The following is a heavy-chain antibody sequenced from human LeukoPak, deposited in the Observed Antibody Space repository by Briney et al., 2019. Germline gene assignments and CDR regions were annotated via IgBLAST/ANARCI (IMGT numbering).Heavy chain of an antibody. CDR1: GGSIISADHY. V-gene: IGHV4-30-4*01. J-gene: IGHJ6*02. Sequence: PSQTLSLTCTVSGGSIISADHYWSWIRQPPGKGLEWIGYIFYSGSTYYNPSLKSRLTISVDTSKNQFSLKLSSVTAADTAVYYCARHRKEDSEVSSGMDVWGQGATVTVSS. CDR3: ARHRKEDSEVSSGMDV. D-gene: IGHD3-16*02. CDR2: IFYSGST.